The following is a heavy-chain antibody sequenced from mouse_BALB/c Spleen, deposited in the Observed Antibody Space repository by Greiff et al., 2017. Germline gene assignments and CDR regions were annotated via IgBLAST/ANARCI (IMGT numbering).Heavy chain of an antibody. CDR3: ARSVVEGYFDV. J-gene: IGHJ1*01. Sequence: VQLQQSGPELVKPGASVKISCKASGYAFSSSWMNWVKQRPGQGLEWIGRIYPGDGDTNYNGKFKGKATLTADKSSSTAYMQLSSLTSVDSAVYFCARSVVEGYFDVWGAGTTVTVSS. D-gene: IGHD1-1*01. V-gene: IGHV1-82*01. CDR1: GYAFSSSW. CDR2: IYPGDGDT.